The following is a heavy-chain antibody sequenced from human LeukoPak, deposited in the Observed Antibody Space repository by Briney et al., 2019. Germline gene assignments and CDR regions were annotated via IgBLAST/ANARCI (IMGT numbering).Heavy chain of an antibody. J-gene: IGHJ4*02. V-gene: IGHV3-48*02. D-gene: IGHD6-6*01. CDR2: ISSSSSTI. CDR3: AREYSSSSGKALDY. CDR1: GLTFSTYS. Sequence: GGSLRLSCAASGLTFSTYSMNWVRQAPGKGLEWVSYISSSSSTIYYADSVKGLFTISRDNAKNSLHLQMNSLRDEDTAVYYCAREYSSSSGKALDYWGQGTLVTVSS.